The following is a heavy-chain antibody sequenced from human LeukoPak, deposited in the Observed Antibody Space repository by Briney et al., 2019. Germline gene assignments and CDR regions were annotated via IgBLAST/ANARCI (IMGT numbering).Heavy chain of an antibody. V-gene: IGHV3-30*02. CDR2: IRYDGSNK. J-gene: IGHJ6*03. Sequence: GGSLRLSSAASGFTFSNYGMHWVRQAPGKGLEWVAFIRYDGSNKYYADSVKGRFTISRDNSKNTLYLQMNSLRAEDTAVYYCAKGYCSSTSCYRDYYYYMDVWGRGTTVTVSS. CDR1: GFTFSNYG. D-gene: IGHD2-2*02. CDR3: AKGYCSSTSCYRDYYYYMDV.